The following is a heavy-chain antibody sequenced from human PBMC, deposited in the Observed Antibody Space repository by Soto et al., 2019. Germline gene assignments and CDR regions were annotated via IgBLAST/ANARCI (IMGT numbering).Heavy chain of an antibody. Sequence: QSQTLSLTCAISGDSVSSNSAVWNWIRQSPSRGLEWLGRTYYRSKWNNDYAVSVRSRITIIPDTSKNQVSLQLNSVTPEDTAVYFCARDSTQITGTTSGYFDYWGQGTLVTVSS. CDR2: TYYRSKWNN. J-gene: IGHJ4*02. V-gene: IGHV6-1*01. D-gene: IGHD1-20*01. CDR3: ARDSTQITGTTSGYFDY. CDR1: GDSVSSNSAV.